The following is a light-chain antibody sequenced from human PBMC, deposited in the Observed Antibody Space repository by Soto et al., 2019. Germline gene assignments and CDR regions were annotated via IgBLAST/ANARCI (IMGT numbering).Light chain of an antibody. V-gene: IGLV2-11*01. J-gene: IGLJ3*02. CDR1: SSDVGGYNF. CDR3: CSYAGSYTLGV. CDR2: DVS. Sequence: QSALTQPLSGSGSPGQSVAIYCTGTSSDVGGYNFVSWYQQHPGKAPKLIIYDVSKRPSGVPDRVSGSKSGNTASLTLSGLQAEDEADYYCCSYAGSYTLGVFGGGTTLTVL.